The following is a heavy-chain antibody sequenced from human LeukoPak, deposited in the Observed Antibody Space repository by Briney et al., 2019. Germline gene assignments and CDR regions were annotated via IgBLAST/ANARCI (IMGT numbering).Heavy chain of an antibody. Sequence: PGGSLRLSCLASGFSFSNYAMHWVRQAPGKGLEYVSTISNDGGSTYYADSVKGRFTISRDNSKNTLYVQMSSLRLEDTAVYYCVKGGTSYSSSWYGFDYWGQGTLVTVSS. D-gene: IGHD6-13*01. CDR2: ISNDGGST. CDR1: GFSFSNYA. V-gene: IGHV3-64*05. CDR3: VKGGTSYSSSWYGFDY. J-gene: IGHJ4*02.